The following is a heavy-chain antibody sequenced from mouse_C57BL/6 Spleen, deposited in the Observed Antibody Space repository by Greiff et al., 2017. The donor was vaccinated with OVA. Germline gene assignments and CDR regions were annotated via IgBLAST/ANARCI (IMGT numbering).Heavy chain of an antibody. Sequence: EVQLQQSGPGLVKPGASVKISCKASGYSFTGYYMNWVQQSPEKSLEWIGEINPSTGGTSYNQNFKAKATLTVDKSSSTAYMQLSSLTSEDSAVYYCARTYYSTYEGYFDDWGKGTTLTVSS. D-gene: IGHD2-5*01. V-gene: IGHV1-42*01. CDR3: ARTYYSTYEGYFDD. J-gene: IGHJ2*01. CDR1: GYSFTGYY. CDR2: INPSTGGT.